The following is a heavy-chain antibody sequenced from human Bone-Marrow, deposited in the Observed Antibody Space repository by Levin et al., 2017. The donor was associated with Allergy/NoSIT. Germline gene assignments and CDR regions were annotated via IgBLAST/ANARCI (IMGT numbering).Heavy chain of an antibody. V-gene: IGHV4-30-4*01. CDR2: IYYSGST. CDR1: GGSIRSGDYY. D-gene: IGHD3-22*01. Sequence: SQTLSLTCTVSGGSIRSGDYYWSWIRQPPGKGLEWIGYIYYSGSTYYNPSLKSRVTISVDTSKNQFSLKLSSVTAADTAVYYCASRKYYYDSRTDAFDIWGQGTMVTVSS. J-gene: IGHJ3*02. CDR3: ASRKYYYDSRTDAFDI.